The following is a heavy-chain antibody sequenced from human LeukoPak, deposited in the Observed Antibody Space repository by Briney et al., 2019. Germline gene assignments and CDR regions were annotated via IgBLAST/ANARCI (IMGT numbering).Heavy chain of an antibody. CDR1: GYTFTSYY. Sequence: ASVKVSCKASGYTFTSYYMHWVRQAPGQGLEWMGIINPSGGSTSYAQKFQGRVTMTRDMSTSTVYMELSSLRSEDTAVYYCARDKSEVRDDYVWGSYLDYWGQGTLVTVSS. J-gene: IGHJ4*02. CDR3: ARDKSEVRDDYVWGSYLDY. V-gene: IGHV1-46*01. CDR2: INPSGGST. D-gene: IGHD3-16*02.